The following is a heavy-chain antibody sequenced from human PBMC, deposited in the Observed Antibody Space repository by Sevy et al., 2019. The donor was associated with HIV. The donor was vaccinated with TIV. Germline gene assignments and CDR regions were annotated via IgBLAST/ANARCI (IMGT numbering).Heavy chain of an antibody. CDR2: IRSNAYNFAT. V-gene: IGHV3-73*01. Sequence: GGYLRLSCAASGFAFSGSTVHWVRQASGKGLEWVGRIRSNAYNFATTYAASLKGRITISRDDSKNTAYLQLNGLKTEDMAVYYCTGRAPYPMDVWGQGTMVTVSS. J-gene: IGHJ6*02. CDR3: TGRAPYPMDV. CDR1: GFAFSGST.